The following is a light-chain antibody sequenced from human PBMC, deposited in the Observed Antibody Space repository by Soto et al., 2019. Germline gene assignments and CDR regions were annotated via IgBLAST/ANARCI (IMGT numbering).Light chain of an antibody. CDR3: QQLNTYPLT. V-gene: IGKV1-9*01. CDR1: QGISSY. Sequence: DIQLTQSPSFLSAAVGDRVTITCRASQGISSYLAWYQQKPGKAPNLLIYGASTLQSGVPSRFSGSESGTEFTLTISSLQPEDFATYYCQQLNTYPLTFGGGTKVDIK. J-gene: IGKJ4*01. CDR2: GAS.